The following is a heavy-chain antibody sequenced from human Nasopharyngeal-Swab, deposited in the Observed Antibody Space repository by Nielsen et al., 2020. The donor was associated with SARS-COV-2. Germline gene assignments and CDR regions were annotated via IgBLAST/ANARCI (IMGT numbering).Heavy chain of an antibody. J-gene: IGHJ2*01. CDR2: INAGNGNT. CDR3: ARVFRADQEYWYFDL. CDR1: GYTFTSYA. Sequence: ASVKVSCKASGYTFTSYAMHWVRQAPGQRLEWMGWINAGNGNTKYSQKFQGRVTITRDTSASTAYMELSSLRSEDTAVYYCARVFRADQEYWYFDLWGRGTLVTVSS. D-gene: IGHD2-2*01. V-gene: IGHV1-3*01.